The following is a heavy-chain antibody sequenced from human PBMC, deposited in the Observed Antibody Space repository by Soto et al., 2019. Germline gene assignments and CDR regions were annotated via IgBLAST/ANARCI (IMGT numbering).Heavy chain of an antibody. D-gene: IGHD3-22*01. Sequence: QVQLVESGGGVVQPGRSLRLSCAASGFTFSSYGMHWVRQAPGKGLEWVAVIWYDGSNKYYADSVKGRFTISRDNSKNTLYLQMNSLRAEDAAVYYCARPWGSPYYYPRYYGMDVWGQGTTVTVSS. CDR3: ARPWGSPYYYPRYYGMDV. CDR2: IWYDGSNK. CDR1: GFTFSSYG. V-gene: IGHV3-33*01. J-gene: IGHJ6*02.